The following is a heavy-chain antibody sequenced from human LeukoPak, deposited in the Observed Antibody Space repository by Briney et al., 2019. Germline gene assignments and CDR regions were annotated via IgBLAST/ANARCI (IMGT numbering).Heavy chain of an antibody. CDR2: INHSGST. V-gene: IGHV4-34*01. Sequence: SETLSLTCAVYGGSFSGYYWSWIRQPPGKGLEWIGEINHSGSTNYNPSLKSRVTISVDTSKNQFSLKLSSVTAADTAVYYCARAKRYNHYYYGMDVWGQGTTVTVSS. CDR3: ARAKRYNHYYYGMDV. J-gene: IGHJ6*02. D-gene: IGHD1-1*01. CDR1: GGSFSGYY.